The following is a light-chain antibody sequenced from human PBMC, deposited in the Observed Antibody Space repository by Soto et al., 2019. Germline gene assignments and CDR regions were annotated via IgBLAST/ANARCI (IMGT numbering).Light chain of an antibody. CDR2: GAS. V-gene: IGKV1-39*01. CDR1: QSVSSH. J-gene: IGKJ3*01. Sequence: DIPMTQSPSSLSASVRDRITITCRASQSVSSHLNWYQQKPGKAPNLLIYGASSLQRGVPSRFSGSGSGTDFTLTISSLQPEDFATYYCQQTYSTPFTFGPGTIVDVK. CDR3: QQTYSTPFT.